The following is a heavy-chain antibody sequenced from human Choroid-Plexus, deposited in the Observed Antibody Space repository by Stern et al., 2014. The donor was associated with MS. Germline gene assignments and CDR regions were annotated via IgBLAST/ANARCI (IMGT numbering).Heavy chain of an antibody. CDR2: IHYTGSP. D-gene: IGHD1-26*01. CDR3: ASWVGARRRRFDY. CDR1: GGPISSSSYY. J-gene: IGHJ4*02. Sequence: QVQLVESGPGLVKPSETLSLTCTVSGGPISSSSYYWGWIRQPPGKGLEWIGTIHYTGSPNYKPSLNRRVTLSGDMSRNQISLHLGSVTAADTAVYYCASWVGARRRRFDYWGQGTLVTVSS. V-gene: IGHV4-39*01.